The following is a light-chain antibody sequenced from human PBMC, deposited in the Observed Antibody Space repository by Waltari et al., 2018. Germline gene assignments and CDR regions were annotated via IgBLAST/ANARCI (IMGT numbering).Light chain of an antibody. CDR2: GAS. Sequence: EIVMTQSPANLSLSPGDRATLSCRASQSVTNSLAWYLQKPGQPPRLLIHGASTRATGIPDRFSGRGSGTDFTLIISSLEPEDVGVYFCHQETNWSLTFGPGTRLDIK. V-gene: IGKV3D-15*01. CDR1: QSVTNS. CDR3: HQETNWSLT. J-gene: IGKJ3*01.